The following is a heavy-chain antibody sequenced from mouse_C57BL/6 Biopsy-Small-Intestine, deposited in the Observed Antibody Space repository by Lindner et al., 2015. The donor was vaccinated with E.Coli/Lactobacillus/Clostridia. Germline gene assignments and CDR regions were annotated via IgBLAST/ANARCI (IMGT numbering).Heavy chain of an antibody. D-gene: IGHD2-1*01. J-gene: IGHJ4*01. Sequence: VQLQESGPELVKPGASVKISCKASGYVFSSSWMNWVKQRPGKGLEWIGRIYPGDGDTKYNGKLKGKATLTADKSSSTAYMQLSSLTSEDSAVYFCAREGVIYYGNYYGMDYWGQGTSVTVSS. CDR2: IYPGDGDT. V-gene: IGHV1-82*01. CDR3: AREGVIYYGNYYGMDY. CDR1: GYVFSSSW.